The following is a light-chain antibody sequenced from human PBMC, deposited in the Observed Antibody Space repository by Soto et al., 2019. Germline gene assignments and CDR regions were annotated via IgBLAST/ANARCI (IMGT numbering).Light chain of an antibody. CDR2: GAS. CDR3: QQYGSSPLIT. Sequence: EIVMTQSPATLSVSPGERATLSCRAGQSVSNNYLAWYQHRPGQAPRLLIYGASSRATGIPGRFSGSGSGTDFTLTISRLEPEDFAVYYCQQYGSSPLITFGQGTRLEIK. CDR1: QSVSNNY. J-gene: IGKJ5*01. V-gene: IGKV3-20*01.